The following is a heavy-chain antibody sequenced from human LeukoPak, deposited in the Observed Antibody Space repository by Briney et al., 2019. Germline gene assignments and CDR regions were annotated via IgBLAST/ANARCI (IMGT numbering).Heavy chain of an antibody. CDR3: ARGYCSGGSCYYFDY. CDR2: IYYTGTT. D-gene: IGHD2-15*01. J-gene: IGHJ4*02. V-gene: IGHV4-61*01. CDR1: GGSVSSDNYY. Sequence: SETLSLTCIVSGGSVSSDNYYWNWIRQPPGKGLEWIAYIYYTGTTNFNPSLKSRAAISADTSKNQFSLNLSSVTAADTAVYYCARGYCSGGSCYYFDYWGQGTLVTVSS.